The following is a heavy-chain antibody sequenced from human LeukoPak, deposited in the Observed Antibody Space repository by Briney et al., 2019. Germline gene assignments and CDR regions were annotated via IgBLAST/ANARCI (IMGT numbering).Heavy chain of an antibody. V-gene: IGHV1-69*05. CDR2: IIPIFGTA. Sequence: SVKVSCKASGGTFSSYTISWVRQAPGQGLEWMGRIIPIFGTANYAQRFQGRVTITTDESTSTAYMELSSLRSEDTAVYYCARDYFAGGWMVDAFDIWGQGTMVTVSS. J-gene: IGHJ3*02. CDR3: ARDYFAGGWMVDAFDI. D-gene: IGHD6-19*01. CDR1: GGTFSSYT.